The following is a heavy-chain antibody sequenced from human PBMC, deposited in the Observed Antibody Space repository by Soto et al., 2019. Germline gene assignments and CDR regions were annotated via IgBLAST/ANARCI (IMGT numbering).Heavy chain of an antibody. D-gene: IGHD6-19*01. V-gene: IGHV5-51*01. CDR2: IYPGDSET. Sequence: RESLKISCKGSGYSFPNYWIAWVCQMPGKGLEWMGTIYPGDSETKYSLSFQGQVTISADKSISTAYLQWNSLKASDTAMYYCARHLAVAARYGMDVWGQGTTVTVSS. J-gene: IGHJ6*02. CDR1: GYSFPNYW. CDR3: ARHLAVAARYGMDV.